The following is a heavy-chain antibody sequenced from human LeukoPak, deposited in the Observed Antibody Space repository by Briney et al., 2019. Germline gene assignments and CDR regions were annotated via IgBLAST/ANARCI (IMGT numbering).Heavy chain of an antibody. V-gene: IGHV3-7*03. CDR1: GGSINSYF. Sequence: ETLSLICTVSGGSINSYFWSWIRQPPGKGLEWVANMRQDGSEKYYVDSVKGRFTISRDNAKNSLYLQMNSLRAEDTAVYYCARVTYGDYYWGQGTLVTVSS. CDR2: MRQDGSEK. D-gene: IGHD4-17*01. J-gene: IGHJ4*02. CDR3: ARVTYGDYY.